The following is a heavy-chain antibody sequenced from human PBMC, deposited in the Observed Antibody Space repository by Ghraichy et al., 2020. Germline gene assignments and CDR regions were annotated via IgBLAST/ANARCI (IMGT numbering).Heavy chain of an antibody. CDR2: IKEDGSQK. CDR3: SRDSGKKDDY. CDR1: GFTFSNYW. J-gene: IGHJ4*02. Sequence: GSLRLSCAASGFTFSNYWMTWVRQAPGKGLEWVANIKEDGSQKYYVDSVKGRFTISRDNAKNSLFLQMNNLRAEDTALYFCSRDSGKKDDYWGQGTLVTVSS. D-gene: IGHD1-26*01. V-gene: IGHV3-7*01.